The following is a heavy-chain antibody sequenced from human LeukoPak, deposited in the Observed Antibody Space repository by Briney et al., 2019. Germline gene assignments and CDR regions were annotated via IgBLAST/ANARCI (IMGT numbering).Heavy chain of an antibody. D-gene: IGHD2-15*01. CDR3: VRGRYCSGSGCYFDY. V-gene: IGHV3-48*02. Sequence: GGSLRLSCTASGFTFSSYAMNWVRQGPGKGLEWISIIMSDILSGSVIYADSVRGRFTISRDNAKNSLYLQMNSLTDEDTAVYYCVRGRYCSGSGCYFDYWGQGTQVTVSS. J-gene: IGHJ4*02. CDR1: GFTFSSYA. CDR2: IMSDILSGSV.